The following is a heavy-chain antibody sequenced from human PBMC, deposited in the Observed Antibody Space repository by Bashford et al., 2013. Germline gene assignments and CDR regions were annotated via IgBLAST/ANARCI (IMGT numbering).Heavy chain of an antibody. Sequence: VRQAPGKGLEWVGRIKSKTDGGTTDYAAPVKGRFTISRDDSKNTLYLQMNSLKTEDTAVFYCSSQIRYFGEVEFDYWGQGTLVTVSS. CDR2: IKSKTDGGTT. CDR3: SSQIRYFGEVEFDY. V-gene: IGHV3-15*01. J-gene: IGHJ4*02. D-gene: IGHD3-9*01.